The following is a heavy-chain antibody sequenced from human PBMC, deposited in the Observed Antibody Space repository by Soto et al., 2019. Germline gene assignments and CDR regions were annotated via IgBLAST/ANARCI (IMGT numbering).Heavy chain of an antibody. Sequence: SETLSLTCTVSGASISSSYWSWIRQSPGKGLEWIGYVYYSGSTNYNPSLKSRVTISVDTSKNQFSLKLSSVTAADTAVYYCARGYYDSSGQSNTFDIWGQGTMVTVSS. CDR3: ARGYYDSSGQSNTFDI. CDR1: GASISSSY. J-gene: IGHJ3*02. CDR2: VYYSGST. V-gene: IGHV4-59*01. D-gene: IGHD3-22*01.